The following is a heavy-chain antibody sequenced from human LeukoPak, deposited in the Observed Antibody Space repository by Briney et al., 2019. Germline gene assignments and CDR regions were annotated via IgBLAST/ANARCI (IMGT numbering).Heavy chain of an antibody. V-gene: IGHV3-30*18. J-gene: IGHJ4*02. Sequence: GRSLRLSCAASGFTFSSYGMHWVRQAPGKGLEWVAVISYDGSNKYYADSVKGRFTISRDNSKNTLYLHMNSLRAEDTAVYYCAKAGLYDFWSGYYNGFFDYWGQGTLVTVSS. CDR3: AKAGLYDFWSGYYNGFFDY. D-gene: IGHD3-3*01. CDR1: GFTFSSYG. CDR2: ISYDGSNK.